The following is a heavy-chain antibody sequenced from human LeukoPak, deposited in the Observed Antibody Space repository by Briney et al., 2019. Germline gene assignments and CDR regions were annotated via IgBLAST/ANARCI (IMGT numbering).Heavy chain of an antibody. Sequence: PGRSLRLSRAASGFTFSSYGMHWVRQAPGKGLEWVAVILYDGSNKYYADSVKGRFTISRDNSKNTLYLQMNSLRAEDTAVYYCAKSLLAADTYYYYYGMDVWGQGTTVTVSS. CDR1: GFTFSSYG. D-gene: IGHD6-13*01. CDR3: AKSLLAADTYYYYYGMDV. CDR2: ILYDGSNK. V-gene: IGHV3-30*18. J-gene: IGHJ6*02.